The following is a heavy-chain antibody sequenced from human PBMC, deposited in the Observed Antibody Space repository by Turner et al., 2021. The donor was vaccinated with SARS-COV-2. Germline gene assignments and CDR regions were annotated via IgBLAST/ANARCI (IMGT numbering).Heavy chain of an antibody. J-gene: IGHJ4*02. CDR3: ARDGSGYYDSSGYFDH. Sequence: QVQLVESGGGVVQPGRSLRLSCAASGFTFSSYGRNWVRQAPGKGLEWVAVIWYDGSNKYYADSVKGRFTISRDNSKNTLYLQMNSLRAEDTAVYYCARDGSGYYDSSGYFDHWGQGTLVTVSS. CDR1: GFTFSSYG. D-gene: IGHD3-22*01. V-gene: IGHV3-33*01. CDR2: IWYDGSNK.